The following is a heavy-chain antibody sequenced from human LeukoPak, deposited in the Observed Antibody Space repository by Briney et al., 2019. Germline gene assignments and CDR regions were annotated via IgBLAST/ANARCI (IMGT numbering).Heavy chain of an antibody. D-gene: IGHD3-10*01. CDR2: IIPIFGTA. CDR3: ARAGITMVRDDAFDN. V-gene: IGHV1-69*06. Sequence: SVTVSCKASGGTFSSSAISWVRQAPGQGREWMGGIIPIFGTANYAQKFQGRVTITADKSTSTAYMELSSLRSEDTAVYYCARAGITMVRDDAFDNWGQGTMVTVSS. CDR1: GGTFSSSA. J-gene: IGHJ3*02.